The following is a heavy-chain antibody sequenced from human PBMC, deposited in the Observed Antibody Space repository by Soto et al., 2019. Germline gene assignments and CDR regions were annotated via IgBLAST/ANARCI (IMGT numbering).Heavy chain of an antibody. CDR3: AAWSHSHWFDY. Sequence: GGSLRLSCAGSGFTFNNYWMSWVRQAPGKGLEWVANIRPDGGEESYVDSVEGRFTISRDNAKNFLYLQMHSLRAEDTAVYYCAAWSHSHWFDYWGQGTLVTVSS. J-gene: IGHJ4*02. V-gene: IGHV3-7*05. D-gene: IGHD2-8*02. CDR1: GFTFNNYW. CDR2: IRPDGGEE.